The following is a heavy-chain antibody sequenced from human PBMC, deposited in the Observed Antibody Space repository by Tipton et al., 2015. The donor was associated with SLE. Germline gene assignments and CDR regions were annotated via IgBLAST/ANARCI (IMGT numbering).Heavy chain of an antibody. CDR2: TSYSGRT. V-gene: IGHV4-59*12. Sequence: TLSLTCSVSDDSIRDYYFSWIRQPPGNKLEWIGYTSYSGRTNYNPSLKSRVTISVDTSKNQFSLKLSSVTAADTAVYYCARARAGDHYFDYWGQGTLVTVSS. CDR1: DDSIRDYY. J-gene: IGHJ4*02. CDR3: ARARAGDHYFDY. D-gene: IGHD3-16*01.